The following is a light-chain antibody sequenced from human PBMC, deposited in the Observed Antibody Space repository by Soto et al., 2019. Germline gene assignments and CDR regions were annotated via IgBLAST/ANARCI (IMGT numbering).Light chain of an antibody. Sequence: EIVLTQSPGTLSLSPGERATLSCRASQSVSSSYLVWYQQKPGQAHRLLISGASSSATGIPDRFSGSESGTDFTLTISRLEPEDCAVYYCQRRWTFGQGTNVEI. CDR1: QSVSSSY. J-gene: IGKJ1*01. CDR3: QRRWT. CDR2: GAS. V-gene: IGKV3D-20*02.